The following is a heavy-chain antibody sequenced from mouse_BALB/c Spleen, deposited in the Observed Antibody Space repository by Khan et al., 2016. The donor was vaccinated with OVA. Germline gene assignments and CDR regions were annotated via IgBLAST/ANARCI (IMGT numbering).Heavy chain of an antibody. V-gene: IGHV1-5*01. CDR1: GYTFTSYW. J-gene: IGHJ3*01. D-gene: IGHD4-1*01. CDR3: TRRNWDVAWFAY. Sequence: EVQLQQSGTVLARPGASVKMSCKASGYTFTSYWMHWVKQRPGQGLEWIGDIYPGNTDTNYNQKFKGKAKLTAVTSTSTAYLEISSLKNEDAAVYYCTRRNWDVAWFAYWGQGTLVTVSA. CDR2: IYPGNTDT.